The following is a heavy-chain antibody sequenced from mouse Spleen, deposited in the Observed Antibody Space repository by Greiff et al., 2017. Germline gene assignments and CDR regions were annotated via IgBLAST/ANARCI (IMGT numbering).Heavy chain of an antibody. J-gene: IGHJ2*01. Sequence: VQLKESGPVLVKPGASVKMSCKASGYTFTDYYMNWVKQSHGKSLEWIGVINPYNGGTSYNQKFKGKATLTVDKSSSTAYMELNSLTSEDSAVYYCARSTTRYWGQGTTLTVSS. CDR3: ARSTTRY. V-gene: IGHV1-19*01. D-gene: IGHD1-1*01. CDR1: GYTFTDYY. CDR2: INPYNGGT.